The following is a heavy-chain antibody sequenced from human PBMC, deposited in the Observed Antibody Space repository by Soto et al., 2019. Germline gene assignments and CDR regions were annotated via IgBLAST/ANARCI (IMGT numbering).Heavy chain of an antibody. CDR1: GFTFTRAW. CDR2: AKSEINGGAV. Sequence: EVQLVESGGDLVQPGGSLRLSCAASGFTFTRAWLNWVRQAPGKGLEWVGRAKSEINGGAVDYAAPVKGRFTISRDASQNTVYLQMNSLRADDTAVYYCAADLPDLGAYAFDYWGHGTQVTVSS. CDR3: AADLPDLGAYAFDY. J-gene: IGHJ4*01. V-gene: IGHV3-15*07. D-gene: IGHD3-16*01.